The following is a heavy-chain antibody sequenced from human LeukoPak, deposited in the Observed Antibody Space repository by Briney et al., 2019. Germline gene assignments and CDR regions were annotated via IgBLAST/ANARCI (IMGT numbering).Heavy chain of an antibody. CDR3: TGLFDSSGYSNAFDI. CDR2: ISSSSSYI. J-gene: IGHJ3*02. D-gene: IGHD3-22*01. Sequence: GGSLGLSCAASGFTFSSYSMNWVRQAPGKGLEWVSSISSSSSYIYYADSVKGRFTISRDSAKNTLYLQMNSLRAEDTAVYYCTGLFDSSGYSNAFDIWGQGTMVTVSS. CDR1: GFTFSSYS. V-gene: IGHV3-21*04.